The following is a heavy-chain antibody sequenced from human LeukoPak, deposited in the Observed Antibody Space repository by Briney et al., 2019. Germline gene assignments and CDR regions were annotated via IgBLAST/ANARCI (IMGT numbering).Heavy chain of an antibody. Sequence: SETLSLTRTVSGGSISSGDYYWSWIRQPPGKGLEWIGYIYYSGSTYYNPSLKSRVTISVDTSKNQFSLKLSSVTAADTAVYYCAREESMVPEYWGQGTLVTVSS. V-gene: IGHV4-30-4*01. CDR2: IYYSGST. J-gene: IGHJ4*02. CDR1: GGSISSGDYY. D-gene: IGHD3-10*01. CDR3: AREESMVPEY.